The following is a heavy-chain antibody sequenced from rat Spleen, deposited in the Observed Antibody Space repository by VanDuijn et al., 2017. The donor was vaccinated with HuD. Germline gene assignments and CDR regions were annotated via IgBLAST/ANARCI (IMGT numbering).Heavy chain of an antibody. Sequence: QVQLKESGPGLVQPSQTLSLTCTVSGFSLTSYHVSWVRQPSGKGTEWMGRMGYDGDTAYNSVLKSRLSISRDTSKNQVFLKMDSLQTDDIGTYYCTKETVGVTPLIDYWGQGVMVTVSS. J-gene: IGHJ2*01. CDR3: TKETVGVTPLIDY. V-gene: IGHV2-63*01. CDR1: GFSLTSYH. CDR2: MGYDGDT. D-gene: IGHD1-9*01.